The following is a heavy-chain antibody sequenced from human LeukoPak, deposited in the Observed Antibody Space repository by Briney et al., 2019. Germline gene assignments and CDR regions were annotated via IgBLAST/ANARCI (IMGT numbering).Heavy chain of an antibody. CDR3: ARVQVLRFLEWLSKYNWFDP. J-gene: IGHJ5*02. V-gene: IGHV1-8*01. CDR1: GYTFTSYD. D-gene: IGHD3-3*01. Sequence: ASVKVSCKASGYTFTSYDINWVRQATGQGLEWMGWMNPNSGNTGYAQKFQGRVTMTRNTSISTAYMELSSLRSEDTAVYYCARVQVLRFLEWLSKYNWFDPWGQGTLVTVSS. CDR2: MNPNSGNT.